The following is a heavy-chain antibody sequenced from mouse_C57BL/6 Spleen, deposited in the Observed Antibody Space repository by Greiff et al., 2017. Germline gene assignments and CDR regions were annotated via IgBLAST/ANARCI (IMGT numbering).Heavy chain of an antibody. V-gene: IGHV5-16*01. CDR1: GFTFSDYY. CDR3: ARGSDGYYVRAMDY. Sequence: EVKLMESEGGLVQPGSSMKLSCTASGFTFSDYYMAWVRQVPEKGLEWVANINYDGSSTYYLDSLKSRFIISRDNAKNILYLQMSSLKSEDTATYYCARGSDGYYVRAMDYWGQGTSVTVSS. J-gene: IGHJ4*01. CDR2: INYDGSST. D-gene: IGHD2-3*01.